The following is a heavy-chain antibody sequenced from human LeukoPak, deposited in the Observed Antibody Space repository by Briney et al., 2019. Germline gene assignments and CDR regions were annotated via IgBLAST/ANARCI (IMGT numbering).Heavy chain of an antibody. CDR1: GFTFCDYY. CDR2: ISSSSSYT. Sequence: PGGSLRLSCAASGFTFCDYYMSWIRQAPGKGLEWVSYISSSSSYTNYADSVKGRFTISRDNSQNTLYLQMNSLRAEDTAIYYCAKDAVAGSRIFDYWGQGTLVTVSS. V-gene: IGHV3-11*05. CDR3: AKDAVAGSRIFDY. D-gene: IGHD6-19*01. J-gene: IGHJ4*02.